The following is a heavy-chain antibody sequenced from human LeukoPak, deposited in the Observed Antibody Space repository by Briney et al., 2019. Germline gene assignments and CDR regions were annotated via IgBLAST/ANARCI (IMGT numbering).Heavy chain of an antibody. Sequence: SQTLSLTCTVSGGSISSGSYYWSWIRQPAGKGLEWIGRIYTSGSTNYNPSLKSRVTISVDTSKNQFSLKLSSVTAADTAVYYCARDWEYSSSWYLAFDIWGQGTMVTVSS. J-gene: IGHJ3*02. D-gene: IGHD6-13*01. V-gene: IGHV4-61*02. CDR3: ARDWEYSSSWYLAFDI. CDR2: IYTSGST. CDR1: GGSISSGSYY.